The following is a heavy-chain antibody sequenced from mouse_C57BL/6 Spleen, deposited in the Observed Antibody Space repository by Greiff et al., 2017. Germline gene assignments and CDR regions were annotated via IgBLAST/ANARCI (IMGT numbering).Heavy chain of an antibody. J-gene: IGHJ2*01. D-gene: IGHD2-3*01. CDR2: IYPGSGST. Sequence: QVHVKQPGAELVKPGASVKMSCKASGYTFTSYWITWVKQRPGQGLEWIGDIYPGSGSTNYNEKFKSKATLTVYTSSSTAYMQLSILTSEDSAVYDCARENGDGYYYFGYWGQGTTLTVSS. V-gene: IGHV1-55*01. CDR1: GYTFTSYW. CDR3: ARENGDGYYYFGY.